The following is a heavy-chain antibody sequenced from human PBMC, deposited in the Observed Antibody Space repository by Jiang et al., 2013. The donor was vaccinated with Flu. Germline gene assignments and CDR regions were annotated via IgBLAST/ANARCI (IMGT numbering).Heavy chain of an antibody. CDR3: ARLYGGELLMVDY. J-gene: IGHJ4*02. V-gene: IGHV5-51*01. D-gene: IGHD1-26*01. CDR2: IYPGDSDT. Sequence: WVRQMPGKGLEWMGIIYPGDSDTRYSPSFQGQVTISADKSISTAYLQWSSLKASDTAMYYCARLYGGELLMVDYWGQGTLVTVSS.